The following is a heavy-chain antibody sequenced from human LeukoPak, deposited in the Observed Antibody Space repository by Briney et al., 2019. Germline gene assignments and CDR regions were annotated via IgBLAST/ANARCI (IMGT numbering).Heavy chain of an antibody. CDR3: ARDDRFLGIAVAGTYYYYYGMDV. CDR1: GYIFTSFG. J-gene: IGHJ6*02. D-gene: IGHD6-19*01. V-gene: IGHV1-2*04. CDR2: INPNSGGT. Sequence: ASVKVSCKTSGYIFTSFGISWVRQAPGQGLEWMGWINPNSGGTNYAQKFQGWVTMTRDTSISTAYMELSRLRSDDTAVYYCARDDRFLGIAVAGTYYYYYGMDVWGQGTTVTVSS.